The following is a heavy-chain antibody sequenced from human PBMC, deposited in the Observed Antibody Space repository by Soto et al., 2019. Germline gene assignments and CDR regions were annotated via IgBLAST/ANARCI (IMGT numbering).Heavy chain of an antibody. Sequence: QVQLQASGPGLVKPSGTLSLTCAVSGASISSSNWWRCVRPAPGKGLVWIGVIYHSGATTSNPSLMSRATTSGDPSNNLFPRKAASATAAAAASYLCARELGTGTDYWGQGTLGTVAS. D-gene: IGHD1-1*01. J-gene: IGHJ4*02. CDR2: IYHSGAT. V-gene: IGHV4-4*02. CDR3: ARELGTGTDY. CDR1: GASISSSNW.